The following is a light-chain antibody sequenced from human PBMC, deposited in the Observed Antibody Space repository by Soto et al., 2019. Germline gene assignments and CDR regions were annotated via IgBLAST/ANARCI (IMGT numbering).Light chain of an antibody. CDR1: SSNIGSNY. Sequence: QSVLTQPPSASGTPGQRVTISCSGSSSNIGSNYVYWFRQLPGAAPKLLIYRDTQRPSGVPDRCSGSKSGTSASLAISGLRSGDEADYHCAAWDDSLSGPVFGGGTKLTVL. J-gene: IGLJ3*02. V-gene: IGLV1-47*01. CDR2: RDT. CDR3: AAWDDSLSGPV.